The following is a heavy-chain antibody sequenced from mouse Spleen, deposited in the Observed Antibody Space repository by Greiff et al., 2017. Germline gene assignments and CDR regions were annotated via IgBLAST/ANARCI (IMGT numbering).Heavy chain of an antibody. Sequence: QVQLQQPGAELVKPGASVKLSCKASGYTFTSYWMHWVKQRPGQGLEWIGMIHPNSGSTNYNEKFKSKATLTVDKSSSTAYMQLSSLTSEDSAVYYCAGTYDSNHEGFAYWGQGTLVTVSA. D-gene: IGHD2-5*01. CDR3: AGTYDSNHEGFAY. CDR2: IHPNSGST. J-gene: IGHJ3*01. CDR1: GYTFTSYW. V-gene: IGHV1-64*01.